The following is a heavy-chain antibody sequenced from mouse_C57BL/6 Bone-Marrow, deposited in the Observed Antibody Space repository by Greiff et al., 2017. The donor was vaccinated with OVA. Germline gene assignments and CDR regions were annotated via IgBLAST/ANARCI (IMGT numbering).Heavy chain of an antibody. J-gene: IGHJ2*01. V-gene: IGHV3-6*01. CDR1: GYSITSGYY. CDR3: ARRGSSGRYYFDY. Sequence: EVKLMESGPGLVKPSQSLSLTCSVTGYSITSGYYWNWIRQFPGNKLEWMGYISYDGSNNYNPSLKNRISITRDTSKNQFFLKLNSVTTEDTATYYCARRGSSGRYYFDYWGQGTTLTVSS. CDR2: ISYDGSN. D-gene: IGHD1-1*01.